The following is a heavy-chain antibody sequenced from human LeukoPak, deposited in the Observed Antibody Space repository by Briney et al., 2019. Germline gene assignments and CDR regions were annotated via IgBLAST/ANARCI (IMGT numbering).Heavy chain of an antibody. CDR1: GFTFSTYW. Sequence: GGSLRLSCAASGFTFSTYWMSWVRQAPGKGLEWVANIKQDGSEKHYVDSVKGGFTISRDNAKNSLDLQMNSLRAEDTAVYYCARDYYDSSGYYSPPFDYWGQGTLVTVSS. D-gene: IGHD3-22*01. CDR2: IKQDGSEK. V-gene: IGHV3-7*01. CDR3: ARDYYDSSGYYSPPFDY. J-gene: IGHJ4*02.